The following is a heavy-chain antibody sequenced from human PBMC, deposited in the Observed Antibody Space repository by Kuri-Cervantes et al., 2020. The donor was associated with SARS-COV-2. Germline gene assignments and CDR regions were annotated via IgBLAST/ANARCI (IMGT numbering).Heavy chain of an antibody. V-gene: IGHV3-48*01. J-gene: IGHJ3*02. CDR1: GFTFSSYA. CDR2: ISSSSSTI. CDR3: ATRGWYYAFDI. D-gene: IGHD2-15*01. Sequence: GGSLRLSCAASGFTFSSYAMNWVRQAPGKGLEWVSYISSSSSTIYYADSVKGRFTISRDNAKNSLYLQMNSLRAEDTAVYYCATRGWYYAFDIWGQGTMVTDSS.